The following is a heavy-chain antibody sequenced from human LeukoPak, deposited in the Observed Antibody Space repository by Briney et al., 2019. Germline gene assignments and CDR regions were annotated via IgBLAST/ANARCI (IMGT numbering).Heavy chain of an antibody. V-gene: IGHV3-30*02. Sequence: GGSLRLSCAASGFTFSTYGMHWVRQAPGKGLEWVAFIRYDGSNKYYADSVKGRFTISRDNSKNTLYLQMNSLRTEDTAVYYCARGDKQLVFNRNKGGFDPWGQGTLVTVSS. CDR3: ARGDKQLVFNRNKGGFDP. D-gene: IGHD6-13*01. J-gene: IGHJ5*02. CDR1: GFTFSTYG. CDR2: IRYDGSNK.